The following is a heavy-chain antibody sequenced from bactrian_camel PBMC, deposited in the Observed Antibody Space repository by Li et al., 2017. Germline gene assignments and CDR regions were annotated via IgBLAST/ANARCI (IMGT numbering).Heavy chain of an antibody. Sequence: HVQLVESGGGSVKAGGFLILSCTNSAVPKLYYVMRCMGWFRQVPGKEREGVAAIDSRGGTAYADSATGRFTISQDNAKNTLYLQMNSLKPEDTAMYYCAARFGRSDGYCRGGNYWGQGTQVTVS. V-gene: IGHV3S53*01. CDR2: IDSRGGT. CDR1: AVPKLYYVMRC. CDR3: AARFGRSDGYCRGGNY. D-gene: IGHD2*01. J-gene: IGHJ4*01.